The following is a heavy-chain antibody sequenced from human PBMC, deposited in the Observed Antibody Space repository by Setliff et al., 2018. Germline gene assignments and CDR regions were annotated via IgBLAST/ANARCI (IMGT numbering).Heavy chain of an antibody. CDR3: AKEGYYDHFGYYHYYFDF. D-gene: IGHD3-22*01. CDR2: IYTSGST. V-gene: IGHV4-38-2*01. CDR1: GYSISSGHF. J-gene: IGHJ4*02. Sequence: SETLSLTCGVSGYSISSGHFWGWIRQPAGKGLEWIGRIYTSGSTNYNPSLKSRVAISVDTSKNQFSLRLSSVTAADTAVYYCAKEGYYDHFGYYHYYFDFWGQGTLVTVSS.